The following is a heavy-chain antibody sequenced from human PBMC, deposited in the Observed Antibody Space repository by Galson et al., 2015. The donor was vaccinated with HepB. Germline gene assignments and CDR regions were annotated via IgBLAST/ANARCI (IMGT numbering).Heavy chain of an antibody. CDR2: MHASGSG. CDR3: ARAGIEMDGIGVEGSYYYYGLDV. Sequence: ETLSLTCTVPGGSISTVYWSWVRQPPGQGQEWIAYMHASGSGKYNTSLKSRVTMSIDTSKQQVSLRMRSVTAADTAVYYCARAGIEMDGIGVEGSYYYYGLDVWGQGTTVTVSS. CDR1: GGSISTVY. V-gene: IGHV4-4*09. D-gene: IGHD3-3*01. J-gene: IGHJ6*02.